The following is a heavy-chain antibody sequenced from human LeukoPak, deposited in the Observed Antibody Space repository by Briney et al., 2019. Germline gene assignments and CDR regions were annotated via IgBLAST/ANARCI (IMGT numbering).Heavy chain of an antibody. Sequence: ASVKVSCKASGYTFTSYGISWVRQAPGQGLEGMGWISAYNGNTNYAQKLQGRVTMTTDTSTSTAYMELRSLRSDDTAVYYCARPVYSGYDFSDWFDPWGQGTRVTVSS. CDR3: ARPVYSGYDFSDWFDP. V-gene: IGHV1-18*01. D-gene: IGHD5-12*01. J-gene: IGHJ5*02. CDR2: ISAYNGNT. CDR1: GYTFTSYG.